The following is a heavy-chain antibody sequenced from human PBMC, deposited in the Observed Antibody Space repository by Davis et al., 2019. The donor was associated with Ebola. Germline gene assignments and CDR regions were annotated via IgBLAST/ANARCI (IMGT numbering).Heavy chain of an antibody. V-gene: IGHV1-18*04. J-gene: IGHJ3*02. CDR2: ISAYNGNT. CDR3: ARTSIVGTTTTASDI. Sequence: ASVKVSCKASGYTFAAHYIHWVRQAPGQGLEWMGWISAYNGNTNYAQKVQGRVTMTTDTSTGTAYMELRSLRSDDTAVYFCARTSIVGTTTTASDIWGQGTLVTVSS. CDR1: GYTFAAHY. D-gene: IGHD1-26*01.